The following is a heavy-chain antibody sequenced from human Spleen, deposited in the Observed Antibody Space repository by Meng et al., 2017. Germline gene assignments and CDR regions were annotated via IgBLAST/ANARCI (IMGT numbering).Heavy chain of an antibody. CDR3: ARPLWFGELGPDDAFDI. J-gene: IGHJ3*02. CDR2: ISYSDRTN. CDR1: GFTFNDYF. V-gene: IGHV3-11*01. Sequence: GESLKISCAASGFTFNDYFMSWIRQAPGKGLEWISYISYSDRTNYHADSVKGRFTISRDNAKNTLYLQMNSLRAEDTAVYYCARPLWFGELGPDDAFDIWGQGTMVTVSS. D-gene: IGHD3-10*01.